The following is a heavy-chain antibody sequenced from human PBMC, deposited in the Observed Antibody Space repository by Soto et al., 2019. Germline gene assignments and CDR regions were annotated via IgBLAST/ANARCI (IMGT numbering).Heavy chain of an antibody. CDR1: GGTFSSYA. Sequence: SVNVSCKASGGTFSSYAVSWVRQAPGQGLEWMGGIIPMFGTAKYAQEFQGRVTITADESTSTAYMELSSLRSEDTAVYYCATRERFLEWLLDPGFDYWGQGTLVTVSS. V-gene: IGHV1-69*13. CDR3: ATRERFLEWLLDPGFDY. J-gene: IGHJ4*02. D-gene: IGHD3-3*01. CDR2: IIPMFGTA.